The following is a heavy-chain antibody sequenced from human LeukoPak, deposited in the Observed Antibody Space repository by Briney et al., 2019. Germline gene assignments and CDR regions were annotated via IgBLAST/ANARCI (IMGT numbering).Heavy chain of an antibody. J-gene: IGHJ4*02. CDR1: GDSINSAAYY. CDR2: IYYSGST. V-gene: IGHV4-31*03. Sequence: PSETLSLTCTVSGDSINSAAYYWSWIRQHPGKGLGWSGYIYYSGSTSYNPSLQRRVTISIDASKNQISAKLSSVTAADTAVYYCARDNYFWSGYYSFDFWGRGTLVTVSS. CDR3: ARDNYFWSGYYSFDF. D-gene: IGHD3-3*01.